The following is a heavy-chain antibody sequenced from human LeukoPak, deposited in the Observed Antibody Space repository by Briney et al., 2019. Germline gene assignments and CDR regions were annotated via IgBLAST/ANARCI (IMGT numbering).Heavy chain of an antibody. D-gene: IGHD3-9*01. V-gene: IGHV1-18*01. CDR2: ISAYNGNT. Sequence: ASVKVSCKASGYTFTSYGISWVRQAPGQGLEWMGWISAYNGNTNYAQKLQGRVTMTTDTSTSTAYMELRSLRSDDTAVYYCARDLGTMYYDILTGPQGMDVWGQGTTVTVSS. J-gene: IGHJ6*02. CDR3: ARDLGTMYYDILTGPQGMDV. CDR1: GYTFTSYG.